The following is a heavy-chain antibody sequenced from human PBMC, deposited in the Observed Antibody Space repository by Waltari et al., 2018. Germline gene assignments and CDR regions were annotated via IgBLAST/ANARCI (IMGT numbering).Heavy chain of an antibody. CDR2: IIPIVGTA. Sequence: QVQLVQSGAEVKKPGSSVKVSCKASGGTFSSYAISWVRQAPGQGLEWMGGIIPIVGTANYAQKFQGRVTITTDESTSTAYMELSSLRSEDTAVYYCARDQGVWVTTEDYYYYMDVWGKGTTVTVSS. D-gene: IGHD4-17*01. J-gene: IGHJ6*03. CDR3: ARDQGVWVTTEDYYYYMDV. V-gene: IGHV1-69*05. CDR1: GGTFSSYA.